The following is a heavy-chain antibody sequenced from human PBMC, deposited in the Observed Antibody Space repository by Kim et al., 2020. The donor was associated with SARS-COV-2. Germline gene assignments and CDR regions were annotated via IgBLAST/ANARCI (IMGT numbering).Heavy chain of an antibody. CDR1: GGSFSGYY. CDR2: INHSGST. D-gene: IGHD3-3*01. Sequence: SETLSLTCAVYGGSFSGYYWSWIRQPPGKGLEWIGEINHSGSTNYNPSLKSRVTISVDTSKNQFSLKLSSVTAADTAVYYCARSDYDFWSGYYLNYWGQGTLVTVSS. CDR3: ARSDYDFWSGYYLNY. J-gene: IGHJ4*02. V-gene: IGHV4-34*01.